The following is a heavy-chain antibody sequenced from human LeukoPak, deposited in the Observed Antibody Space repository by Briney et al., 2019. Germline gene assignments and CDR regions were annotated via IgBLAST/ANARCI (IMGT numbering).Heavy chain of an antibody. J-gene: IGHJ4*02. Sequence: QTGGSLRLSCAASGFSFSSYWMHWVRQAPGKGLLWVSRINIDGRSASYAPSVTGRFTMSRDNAKNTVYLQMNSLRAEDTAVYYCVRDVWGDRDGFFEYWGQGTLVTVSS. CDR3: VRDVWGDRDGFFEY. CDR1: GFSFSSYW. D-gene: IGHD2-21*01. CDR2: INIDGRSA. V-gene: IGHV3-74*01.